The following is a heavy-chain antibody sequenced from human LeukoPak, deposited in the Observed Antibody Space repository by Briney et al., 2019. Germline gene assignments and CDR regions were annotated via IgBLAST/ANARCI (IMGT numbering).Heavy chain of an antibody. CDR2: ISGSGGST. Sequence: GGSLRLSCAASGFTFSSYAMSWVRQAPGRGLEWVSGISGSGGSTYYVDSVRGRFTISRDNSKNTVSLQMNSLRVEDTAIYYCAKGPAAIGYFQDWGQGTLVTVSS. V-gene: IGHV3-23*01. CDR1: GFTFSSYA. D-gene: IGHD2-2*01. J-gene: IGHJ1*01. CDR3: AKGPAAIGYFQD.